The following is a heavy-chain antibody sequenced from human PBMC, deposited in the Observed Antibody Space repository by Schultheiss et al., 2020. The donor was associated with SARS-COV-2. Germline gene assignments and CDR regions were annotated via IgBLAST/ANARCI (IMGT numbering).Heavy chain of an antibody. Sequence: ASVKVSCKASGYTFTSCDINWVRQATGQGLEWMGRINPNSGGTNYAQKFQGRITMARDTSISTAYMELTSLTSDDTAVYYCARGVTPRYNGDPHYWGQGTLVTVSS. CDR3: ARGVTPRYNGDPHY. CDR1: GYTFTSCD. D-gene: IGHD4-17*01. J-gene: IGHJ4*02. CDR2: INPNSGGT. V-gene: IGHV1-2*06.